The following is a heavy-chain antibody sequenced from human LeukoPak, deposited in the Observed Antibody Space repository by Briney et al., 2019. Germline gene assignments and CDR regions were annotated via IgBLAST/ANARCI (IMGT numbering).Heavy chain of an antibody. J-gene: IGHJ4*02. D-gene: IGHD3-9*01. V-gene: IGHV3-9*01. Sequence: GRSLRLSCAASGFTFDDYAMHWVRQAPGKGLEWVSGISWNSGSIGYADSVKGRFTISRDNAKNSLYLQMNSLRAEDTALYYCARGGLRLRYFDWLLPADYWGQGTLVTVSS. CDR1: GFTFDDYA. CDR2: ISWNSGSI. CDR3: ARGGLRLRYFDWLLPADY.